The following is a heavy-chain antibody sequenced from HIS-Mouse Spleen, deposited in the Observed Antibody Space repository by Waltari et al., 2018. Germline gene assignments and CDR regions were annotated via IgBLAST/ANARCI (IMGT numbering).Heavy chain of an antibody. CDR1: GGSFSGYY. CDR3: ARGQGGGYFDY. V-gene: IGHV4-34*01. D-gene: IGHD3-16*01. CDR2: INHSGST. J-gene: IGHJ4*02. Sequence: QVQLQQWGAGLLKPSETLSLPCAVYGGSFSGYYWTWIRQPPGKGLEWIGEINHSGSTNYNPSLKSRVTISVDTSKNQFSLKLSSVTAADTAVYYCARGQGGGYFDYWGQGTLVTVSS.